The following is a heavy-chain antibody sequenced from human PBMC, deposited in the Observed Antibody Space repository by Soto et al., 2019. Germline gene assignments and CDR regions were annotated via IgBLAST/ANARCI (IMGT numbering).Heavy chain of an antibody. CDR1: RFTFSNYW. CDR2: INSDGSST. J-gene: IGHJ6*02. CDR3: ARHRDAHMDV. V-gene: IGHV3-74*01. Sequence: EVQLVESGGGLVQPGGSLRLSCAASRFTFSNYWMHWVRQAPGKGLVWVSRINSDGSSTNYADSVKGRLTISRDSAKNTLYLQMNSLRAEDTAVYYCARHRDAHMDVWGQGTTVTVSS.